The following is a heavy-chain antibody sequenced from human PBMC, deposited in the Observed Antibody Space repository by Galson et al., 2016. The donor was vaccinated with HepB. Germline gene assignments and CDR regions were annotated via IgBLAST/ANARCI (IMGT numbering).Heavy chain of an antibody. Sequence: CAASGFTFSQRGMHWVRQAPGKGLEWVAADSMDGRRKFYADSVKGRFTISRDNSNNMLFLQMSSLRVDDTAVYYCAKRHEYCPPVGCSVDSWGQGTLVSVSS. J-gene: IGHJ4*02. CDR1: GFTFSQRG. D-gene: IGHD2/OR15-2a*01. CDR3: AKRHEYCPPVGCSVDS. V-gene: IGHV3-30*18. CDR2: DSMDGRRK.